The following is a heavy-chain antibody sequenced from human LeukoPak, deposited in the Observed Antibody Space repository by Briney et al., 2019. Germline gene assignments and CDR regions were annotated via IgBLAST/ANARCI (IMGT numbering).Heavy chain of an antibody. Sequence: ASVKVSCKASGYTFTSYGISWVRQAPGQGLEWMGWISAYNGNTNYAQKLQGRVTMTTDTSTSTAYMELSSLRSEDTAVYYCARDNSGGYNLGIDYWGQGTLVTVSS. J-gene: IGHJ4*02. D-gene: IGHD5-24*01. CDR1: GYTFTSYG. CDR3: ARDNSGGYNLGIDY. CDR2: ISAYNGNT. V-gene: IGHV1-18*01.